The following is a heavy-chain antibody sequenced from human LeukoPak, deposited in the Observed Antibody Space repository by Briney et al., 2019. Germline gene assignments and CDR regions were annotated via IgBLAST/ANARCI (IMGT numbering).Heavy chain of an antibody. D-gene: IGHD6-13*01. CDR1: GXTFSSYG. Sequence: GGSLRLSCAASGXTFSSYGMHWVRQAPGKGLEWVAVISYDGSNKYYADSVKGRFTISRDNSKNTLYLQMNSLRAEDTAVYYCAKDLPQQLVRYYFDYWGQGTLVTVSS. CDR3: AKDLPQQLVRYYFDY. V-gene: IGHV3-30*18. CDR2: ISYDGSNK. J-gene: IGHJ4*02.